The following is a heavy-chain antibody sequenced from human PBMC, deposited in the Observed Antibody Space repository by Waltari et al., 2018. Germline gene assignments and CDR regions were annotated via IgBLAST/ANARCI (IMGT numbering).Heavy chain of an antibody. Sequence: QVQLQQWGAGLLKPSETLSLTCAVYGGSFSGSYWSWIRQPPGKGLEWIGEINHSGSTNYNPSLKSRVTISVDTSKNQFSLKLSSVTAADTAVYYCARAGYSSRAVYFDYWGQGTLVTVSS. J-gene: IGHJ4*02. CDR1: GGSFSGSY. CDR2: INHSGST. V-gene: IGHV4-34*01. CDR3: ARAGYSSRAVYFDY. D-gene: IGHD6-13*01.